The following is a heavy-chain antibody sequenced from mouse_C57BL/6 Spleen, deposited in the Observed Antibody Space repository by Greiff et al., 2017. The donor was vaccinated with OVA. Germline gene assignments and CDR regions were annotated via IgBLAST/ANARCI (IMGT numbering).Heavy chain of an antibody. D-gene: IGHD1-1*01. CDR1: GYTFTSYW. J-gene: IGHJ2*01. V-gene: IGHV1-50*01. CDR3: AREVTTVVATRDY. CDR2: IDPSDSYT. Sequence: VQLQQPGAELVKPGASVKLSCKASGYTFTSYWMQWVKQRPGQGLEWIGEIDPSDSYTNYNQKFKGKATLTVDTSSSTAYMQLSSLTSEDSAVYYCAREVTTVVATRDYWGQGTTLTVSS.